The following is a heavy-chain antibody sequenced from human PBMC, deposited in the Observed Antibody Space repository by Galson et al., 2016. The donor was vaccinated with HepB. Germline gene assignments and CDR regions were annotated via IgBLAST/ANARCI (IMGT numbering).Heavy chain of an antibody. V-gene: IGHV4-61*01. CDR3: ARDEGFYNGMDV. J-gene: IGHJ6*02. CDR2: IHDSGNT. D-gene: IGHD2-2*02. CDR1: SDPVTSGTYY. Sequence: ETLSLTCTVSSDPVTSGTYYWSWVRQSPGKGLDWIGYIHDSGNTNYNPPIKSRVTKSRDTSKNQSFLELTSVTAADTAVYYCARDEGFYNGMDVWGQGTTVTVAS.